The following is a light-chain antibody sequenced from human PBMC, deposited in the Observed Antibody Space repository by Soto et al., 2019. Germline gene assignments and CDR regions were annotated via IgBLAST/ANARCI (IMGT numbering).Light chain of an antibody. J-gene: IGKJ1*01. Sequence: DIQMTQSPSTLSASVGDRVTITCRASQSISSWLAWYQQKPGKAPKLLMYKASSLESGVPSRFSGSGSGTEFTLTISSLQPDDFATYYCQQYNSYWPFGQGTKV. CDR3: QQYNSYWP. CDR1: QSISSW. CDR2: KAS. V-gene: IGKV1-5*03.